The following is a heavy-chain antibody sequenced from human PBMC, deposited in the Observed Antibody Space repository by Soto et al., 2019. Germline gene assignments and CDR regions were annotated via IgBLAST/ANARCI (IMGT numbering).Heavy chain of an antibody. Sequence: PSETLSLTCSVSVGSISGYYWTWIRQPPGRGLAYIGDIFYTGSTNYNPSLESRVSISVEAAKNQFSLKLTSVTAADTAVYYCARVTTGYLDYWGQGTLVTVSS. V-gene: IGHV4-59*01. CDR2: IFYTGST. CDR1: VGSISGYY. J-gene: IGHJ4*02. D-gene: IGHD3-9*01. CDR3: ARVTTGYLDY.